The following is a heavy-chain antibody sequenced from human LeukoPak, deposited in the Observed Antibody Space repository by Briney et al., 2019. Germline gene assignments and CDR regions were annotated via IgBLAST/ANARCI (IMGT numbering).Heavy chain of an antibody. CDR1: GGSFSGYY. V-gene: IGHV4-34*01. Sequence: SETLSLTCAVYGGSFSGYYWSWIRQPPGKGLKWIGEINHSGSTNYNPSLKSRVTISVDTSKNQFSLKLSSVTAADTAVYYCVIEYCTNGVCYRPWGQGTLVTVSS. J-gene: IGHJ5*02. D-gene: IGHD2-8*01. CDR3: VIEYCTNGVCYRP. CDR2: INHSGST.